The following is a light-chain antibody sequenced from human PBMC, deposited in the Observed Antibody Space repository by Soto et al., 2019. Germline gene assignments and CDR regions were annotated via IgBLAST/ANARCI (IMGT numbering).Light chain of an antibody. CDR3: CSYTSSSTVV. CDR2: DVS. V-gene: IGLV2-14*03. Sequence: QSVLTQPASVSGSPGQSITISCTGTSSDVGVYDFVSWYQQHPAKAPKLLIYDVSYRPSGVSDRFSGSKSGNTASLTISGLQAEDEADYYCCSYTSSSTVVFGGGTKVTVI. J-gene: IGLJ2*01. CDR1: SSDVGVYDF.